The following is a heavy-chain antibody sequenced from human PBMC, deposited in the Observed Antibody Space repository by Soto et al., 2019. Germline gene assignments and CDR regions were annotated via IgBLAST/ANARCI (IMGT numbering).Heavy chain of an antibody. V-gene: IGHV3-30-3*01. Sequence: QVQLVESGGGVVQPGRSLRLSCAASGFTFSSYAMHWVRQAPGKGLEWVAVISYDGSNKYYADSVKGRFTISRDNSKNTLYLQMNSLGAEDTAVYYCAREREGYSYGFHYWGQGTLVTVSS. D-gene: IGHD5-18*01. J-gene: IGHJ4*02. CDR1: GFTFSSYA. CDR2: ISYDGSNK. CDR3: AREREGYSYGFHY.